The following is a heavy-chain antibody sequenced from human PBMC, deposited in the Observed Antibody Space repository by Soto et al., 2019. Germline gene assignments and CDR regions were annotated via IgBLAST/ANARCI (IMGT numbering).Heavy chain of an antibody. CDR1: GFSLSTAGVG. CDR3: AHCKRGSYSFDY. J-gene: IGHJ4*02. V-gene: IGHV2-5*02. Sequence: QITLKESGPPLVKPTQTLTLTCSFSGFSLSTAGVGVAWIRQPPGKALEWLTIIYYDGDKRYSPSVKNRLTITKDTSTDQVVLTMTNMDPVDTATYYCAHCKRGSYSFDYWGQGILVTVSS. D-gene: IGHD1-26*01. CDR2: IYYDGDK.